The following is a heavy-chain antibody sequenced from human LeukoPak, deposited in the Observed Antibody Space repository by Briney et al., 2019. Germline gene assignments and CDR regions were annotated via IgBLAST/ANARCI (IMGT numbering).Heavy chain of an antibody. V-gene: IGHV4-34*01. CDR3: ARPLPYYGSGYYAFDI. CDR1: VGSFSGYY. Sequence: PSETLSLTCAVYVGSFSGYYWTWIRQSPGQGLEWIGEINDSGSTNYSPSLKSRVTISVDTSKNQFSLKLTSVTAADTAVYYCARPLPYYGSGYYAFDIWGQGTVVTVSS. CDR2: INDSGST. D-gene: IGHD3-10*01. J-gene: IGHJ3*02.